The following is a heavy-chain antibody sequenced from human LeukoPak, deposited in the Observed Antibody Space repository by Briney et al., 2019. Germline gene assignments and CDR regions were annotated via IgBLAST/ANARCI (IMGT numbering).Heavy chain of an antibody. D-gene: IGHD6-13*01. Sequence: GGSLRLSCAASGFTLSSYAMSWVRQAPGKGLEWVSAISSSGGSTYYADSVKGRFTISRDNSRNTLYLQMNSLRAEDTAVYYCAKDVLARYSSIWYYFDYWGQGILVTVSS. CDR1: GFTLSSYA. J-gene: IGHJ4*02. V-gene: IGHV3-23*01. CDR2: ISSSGGST. CDR3: AKDVLARYSSIWYYFDY.